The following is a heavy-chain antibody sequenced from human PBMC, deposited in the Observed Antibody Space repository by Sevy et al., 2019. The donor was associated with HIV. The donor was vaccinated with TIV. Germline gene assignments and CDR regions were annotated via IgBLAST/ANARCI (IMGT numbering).Heavy chain of an antibody. CDR1: GGSTSSGFYS. D-gene: IGHD4-17*01. CDR2: IFHSGNT. V-gene: IGHV4-30-2*01. J-gene: IGHJ3*01. CDR3: ARDGGTVTTPGCFDF. Sequence: SETLSLTCVVSGGSTSSGFYSWNWIRQPPGKGLEWIGYIFHSGNTYYNPSLKSRVTISVDESKNQFSLKMTSVTAADTAVYYCARDGGTVTTPGCFDFWGQGTMVTVSS.